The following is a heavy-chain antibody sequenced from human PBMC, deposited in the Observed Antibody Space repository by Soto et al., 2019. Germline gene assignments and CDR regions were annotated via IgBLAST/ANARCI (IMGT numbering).Heavy chain of an antibody. Sequence: EVQLVESGGGLVQPGGSLRLSCAASGFSISDCSMKWVRRAPGKGLEWISFISTNNDAIYYADSVKGRFTISRDNAKNSLYLQMNSLRAEDTVLYYCASVLGSRRSGSYPSYWGQGTLVTVSS. D-gene: IGHD3-10*01. J-gene: IGHJ4*02. CDR1: GFSISDCS. CDR3: ASVLGSRRSGSYPSY. V-gene: IGHV3-48*01. CDR2: ISTNNDAI.